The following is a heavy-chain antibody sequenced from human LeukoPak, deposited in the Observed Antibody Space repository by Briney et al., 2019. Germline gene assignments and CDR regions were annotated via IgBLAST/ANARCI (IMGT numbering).Heavy chain of an antibody. D-gene: IGHD3-16*02. CDR1: GFTFDDYG. V-gene: IGHV3-20*04. Sequence: GGSLRLSCAASGFTFDDYGMSWVRQAPGKGLEWVSGINWNGGSTGYADSVKGRFTISRDNAKNSLYLQMNSLRAEDTALYYCARLSGQGASPVHAFDIWGQGTMVTVSS. J-gene: IGHJ3*02. CDR2: INWNGGST. CDR3: ARLSGQGASPVHAFDI.